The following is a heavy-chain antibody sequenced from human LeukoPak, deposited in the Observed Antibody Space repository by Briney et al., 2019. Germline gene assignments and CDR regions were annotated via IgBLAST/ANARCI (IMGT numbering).Heavy chain of an antibody. CDR1: GGTFSSYA. D-gene: IGHD6-13*01. Sequence: SVKVSCKASGGTFSSYAISWVRQAPGQGLEWMGGIIPIFGTANYAQKFQGRVTITTDESTSTAYMELSSLRSEDTAVYYCARSVGGSWYSKNYYYYMDVWGKGTTVTVSS. CDR3: ARSVGGSWYSKNYYYYMDV. V-gene: IGHV1-69*05. J-gene: IGHJ6*03. CDR2: IIPIFGTA.